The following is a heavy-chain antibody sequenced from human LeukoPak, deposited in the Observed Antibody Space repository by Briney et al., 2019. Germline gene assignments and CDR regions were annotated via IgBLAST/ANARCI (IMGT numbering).Heavy chain of an antibody. D-gene: IGHD3-10*01. Sequence: GSLRLSCATSGFTFSNAWMSWVRQPPGEGLEWIGEINHSESTNYNPSLKSRVSISVDTSKNQFSLKLSPVTAADTAVYYCARNFYYGSGTYYRPAWFDPWGQGTLVTVSS. J-gene: IGHJ5*02. CDR1: GFTFSNAW. CDR3: ARNFYYGSGTYYRPAWFDP. V-gene: IGHV4-34*01. CDR2: INHSEST.